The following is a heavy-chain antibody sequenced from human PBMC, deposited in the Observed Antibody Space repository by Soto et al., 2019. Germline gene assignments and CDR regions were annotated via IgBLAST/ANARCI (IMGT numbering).Heavy chain of an antibody. CDR1: GGSFTSYI. Sequence: ASVKVSCKASGGSFTSYIFTWVRQAPGQGLEWMGRIIPIQGTANYALKFQDRVTITADKSTNTAYMELSSLRSEDTAVYYCARSSEGVYGYSYGYYFDYWGQGTLVTVSS. D-gene: IGHD5-18*01. CDR2: IIPIQGTA. J-gene: IGHJ4*02. V-gene: IGHV1-69*08. CDR3: ARSSEGVYGYSYGYYFDY.